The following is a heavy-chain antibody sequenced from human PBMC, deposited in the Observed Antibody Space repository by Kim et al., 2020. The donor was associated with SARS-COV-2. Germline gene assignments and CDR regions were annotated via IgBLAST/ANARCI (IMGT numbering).Heavy chain of an antibody. J-gene: IGHJ6*02. V-gene: IGHV3-30-3*01. D-gene: IGHD6-6*01. CDR2: ISYDGSNK. CDR1: GFTFSSYA. Sequence: GGSLRLSCAASGFTFSSYAMHWVRQAPGKGLEWVAVISYDGSNKYYADSVKGRFTISRDNSKNTLYLQMNSLRAEDTAVYYCASSSGGAYYYGMDVWGQETTVTVSS. CDR3: ASSSGGAYYYGMDV.